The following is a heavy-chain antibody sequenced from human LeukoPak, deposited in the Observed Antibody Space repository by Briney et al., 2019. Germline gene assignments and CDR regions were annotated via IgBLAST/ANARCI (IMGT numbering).Heavy chain of an antibody. CDR1: GFTFSNYG. Sequence: GGSLRLSCAASGFTFSNYGMHWGRQAPGKGLGWVALISYDGSNKYYANSVKGAFTISRDNAKTSLYLQMPSLRAEDTAVYYCAKDRHAPGRYCSSTSCFPFDSWGQGTLVTVSS. CDR3: AKDRHAPGRYCSSTSCFPFDS. J-gene: IGHJ5*01. V-gene: IGHV3-30*18. CDR2: ISYDGSNK. D-gene: IGHD2-2*01.